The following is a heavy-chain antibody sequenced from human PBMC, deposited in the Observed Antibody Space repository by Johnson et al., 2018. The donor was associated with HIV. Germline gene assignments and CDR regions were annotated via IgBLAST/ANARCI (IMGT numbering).Heavy chain of an antibody. CDR3: ARAEIAGRLYTAFDI. V-gene: IGHV3-20*04. CDR1: RITFDDYD. D-gene: IGHD6-6*01. CDR2: INWNGGTT. J-gene: IGHJ3*02. Sequence: VKLVESGGGVVRPGGSLRLSCTASRITFDDYDMSWVRQAPGKGLEWVSGINWNGGTTGYADSVKGRFTISRDNSKNTLYLQMNSLRADDTALYYCARAEIAGRLYTAFDIWGQGTVVTVSS.